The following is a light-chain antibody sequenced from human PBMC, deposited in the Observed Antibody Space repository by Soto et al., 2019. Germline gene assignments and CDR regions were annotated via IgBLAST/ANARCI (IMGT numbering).Light chain of an antibody. Sequence: DIQMTQSPSSLSVSLGDRVTITCRANQDISSYLVWYQHKLGHAPKLLIHAASTLASGVPSRFSGSESGTDFTLTISGLEHEESANSYCQQSYRSPWTFGQGTKVEIK. J-gene: IGKJ1*01. CDR1: QDISSY. V-gene: IGKV1-39*01. CDR2: AAS. CDR3: QQSYRSPWT.